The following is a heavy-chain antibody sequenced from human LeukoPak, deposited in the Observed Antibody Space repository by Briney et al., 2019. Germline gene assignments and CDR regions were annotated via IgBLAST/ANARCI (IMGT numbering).Heavy chain of an antibody. Sequence: PSETLSLTCTVSGYSISSGYQWGWIRQPPGKGLEWIGNVYHSGSSYSNPSLKSRVTVSVDTSKNQFSLKLGSVTAADTAVYYCARDQLMGRFDYWGQGTLVTVSS. D-gene: IGHD2-2*01. V-gene: IGHV4-38-2*02. CDR3: ARDQLMGRFDY. CDR1: GYSISSGYQ. CDR2: VYHSGSS. J-gene: IGHJ4*02.